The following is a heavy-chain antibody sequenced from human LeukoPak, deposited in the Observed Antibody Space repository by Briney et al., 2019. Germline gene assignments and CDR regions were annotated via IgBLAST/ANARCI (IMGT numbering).Heavy chain of an antibody. V-gene: IGHV4-39*02. Sequence: SETLSLTCSVSSASVSSSPYYWAWIRQSPGKGLEWIGTISYSGTTYYNPSLKSRQTISVDTSKNHFSLNLNSVTAADTAVYYCAANSADYNTLGSSYKVWGQGTLITVSS. CDR1: SASVSSSPYY. CDR3: AANSADYNTLGSSYKV. J-gene: IGHJ4*02. CDR2: ISYSGTT. D-gene: IGHD3-10*01.